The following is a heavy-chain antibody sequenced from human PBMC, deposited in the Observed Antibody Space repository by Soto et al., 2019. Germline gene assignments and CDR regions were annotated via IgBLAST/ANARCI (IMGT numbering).Heavy chain of an antibody. CDR2: INHSGRT. CDR1: GGSFSGYY. CDR3: ARLGYCSGGSCQFDY. Sequence: QVQLQQWGAGLLKPSETLSLTCAVYGGSFSGYYWSWIRQPPGKGLEWIGEINHSGRTNYNPSLNSRVTIAVDTSKNQFSLKLSSVTAADTAVYYCARLGYCSGGSCQFDYWGQGTLVTVSS. J-gene: IGHJ4*02. D-gene: IGHD2-15*01. V-gene: IGHV4-34*01.